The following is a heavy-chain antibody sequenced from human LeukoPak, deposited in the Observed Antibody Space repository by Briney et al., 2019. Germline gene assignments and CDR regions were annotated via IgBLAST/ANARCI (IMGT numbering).Heavy chain of an antibody. J-gene: IGHJ4*02. D-gene: IGHD6-13*01. Sequence: VGSLRLSCAASGFTVSSNYMSWVRQAPGKGLEWGSVIYSGGSTYYADSVKGRFTISRDNSKSTLYIQMNSLRAEDTAVYYCARETPYSNTWTDFDFWGQGTLVTVSS. CDR1: GFTVSSNY. V-gene: IGHV3-53*01. CDR3: ARETPYSNTWTDFDF. CDR2: IYSGGST.